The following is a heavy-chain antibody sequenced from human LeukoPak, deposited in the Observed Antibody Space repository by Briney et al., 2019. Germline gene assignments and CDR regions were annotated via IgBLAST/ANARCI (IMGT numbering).Heavy chain of an antibody. Sequence: PSETLSLTCAVYGGSFSGYYWSWIRQPPGKGLEWIGEINHSGSTNYNPSLKSRVTISVDTSKNQFSLKLGSVTAADTAVYYCARVRSTARPTYYYYYYGMDVWGQGTTVTVSS. CDR1: GGSFSGYY. CDR2: INHSGST. V-gene: IGHV4-34*01. J-gene: IGHJ6*02. CDR3: ARVRSTARPTYYYYYYGMDV. D-gene: IGHD6-6*01.